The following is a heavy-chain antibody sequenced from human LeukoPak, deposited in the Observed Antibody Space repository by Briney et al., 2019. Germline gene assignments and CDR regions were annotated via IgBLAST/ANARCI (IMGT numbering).Heavy chain of an antibody. CDR3: AREYYYDSSGYYNAFDI. CDR2: IIPIFGTA. V-gene: IGHV1-69*05. J-gene: IGHJ3*02. CDR1: GGTFSSYA. Sequence: GSSVKVSCKASGGTFSSYAISWVRQAPGQGLEWMGGIIPIFGTANYAQKFQGRVTITTDESTSTAYMELSSLRSEDTAVYYCAREYYYDSSGYYNAFDIWGQGTMVTVSS. D-gene: IGHD3-22*01.